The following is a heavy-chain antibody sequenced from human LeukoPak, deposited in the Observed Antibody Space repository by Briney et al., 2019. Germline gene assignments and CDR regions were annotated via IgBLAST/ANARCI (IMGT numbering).Heavy chain of an antibody. V-gene: IGHV4-34*01. CDR2: INHSGST. J-gene: IGHJ5*02. CDR1: GGSFSGYY. D-gene: IGHD2-15*01. CDR3: ARRRYCSGGSCPPGNWFDP. Sequence: SETLSLTCAVYGGSFSGYYWSWIRQPPGKGLEWIGEINHSGSTNYNPSLKSRVTISVDTSKSQFSLKLSSVTAADTAVYYCARRRYCSGGSCPPGNWFDPWGQGTLVTVSS.